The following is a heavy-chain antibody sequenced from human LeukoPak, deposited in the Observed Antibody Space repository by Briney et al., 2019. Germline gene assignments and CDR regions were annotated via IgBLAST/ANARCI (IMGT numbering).Heavy chain of an antibody. CDR3: ARDQYDRSRRTGAFDI. V-gene: IGHV3-53*01. CDR1: GFTFSSQS. D-gene: IGHD3-22*01. Sequence: GGSLRLSCVASGFTFSSQSMNWVRQAPGKGLEWVSVIYSGGSTYYADSVKGRFTISRDNSKNTLHLQMNSLRAEDTAVYYCARDQYDRSRRTGAFDIWGQGTMVTVSS. CDR2: IYSGGST. J-gene: IGHJ3*02.